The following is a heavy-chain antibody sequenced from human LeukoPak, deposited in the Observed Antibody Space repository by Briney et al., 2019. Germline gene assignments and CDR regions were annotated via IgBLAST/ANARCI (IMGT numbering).Heavy chain of an antibody. J-gene: IGHJ4*02. D-gene: IGHD3-10*01. Sequence: SETLSLTCAVYGGSFSGYYWSWIRQPPGKGLEWIGEINHSGSTNYNPSLKSRVTISVDTSKNQFSLKLSSVTAADTAVYYCAKDHDYYGLESYWGQGTLVTVSS. CDR3: AKDHDYYGLESY. CDR2: INHSGST. CDR1: GGSFSGYY. V-gene: IGHV4-34*01.